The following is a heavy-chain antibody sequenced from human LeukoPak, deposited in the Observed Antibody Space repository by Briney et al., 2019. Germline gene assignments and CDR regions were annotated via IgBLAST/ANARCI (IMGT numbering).Heavy chain of an antibody. V-gene: IGHV3-30*18. CDR2: ISYDGSNK. Sequence: PGRSLRLSCAASGFTFSSYGMPWVRQAPGKGLEWVAVISYDGSNKYYADSVKGRFTISRDNSKNTLYLQMNSLRAEDTAVYYCAKESYSSGTGLKGAYYYGMDVWGQGTTVTVSS. D-gene: IGHD1-1*01. CDR3: AKESYSSGTGLKGAYYYGMDV. J-gene: IGHJ6*02. CDR1: GFTFSSYG.